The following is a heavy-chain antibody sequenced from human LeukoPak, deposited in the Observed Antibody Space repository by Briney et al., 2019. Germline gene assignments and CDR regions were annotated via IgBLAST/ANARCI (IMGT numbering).Heavy chain of an antibody. V-gene: IGHV4-34*01. D-gene: IGHD6-19*01. J-gene: IGHJ6*03. Sequence: SETLSLTCAVYGGSFSGYYWTWIRQPPGNRLEWLGEVTDTGNRNYNPSLRSRVNILVDTAKNQFSLKVSSVTAADTSVFYCARGRGYSSGWGHFYYSIDVWGQGTTVTVSS. CDR2: VTDTGNR. CDR1: GGSFSGYY. CDR3: ARGRGYSSGWGHFYYSIDV.